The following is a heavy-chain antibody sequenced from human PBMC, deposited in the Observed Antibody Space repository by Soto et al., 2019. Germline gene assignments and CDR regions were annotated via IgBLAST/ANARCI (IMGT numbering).Heavy chain of an antibody. J-gene: IGHJ6*02. Sequence: GGSLRLSCAASGFTFSSCGMHWVRQAPGKGLEWVAVIWYDGSNKYYADSVKGRFTISRDNSKNTLYLQMNSLRAEDTAVYYCANSLPMGWELQGGDYYGMDVWGQGTTVTVSS. CDR3: ANSLPMGWELQGGDYYGMDV. V-gene: IGHV3-33*06. CDR1: GFTFSSCG. D-gene: IGHD1-26*01. CDR2: IWYDGSNK.